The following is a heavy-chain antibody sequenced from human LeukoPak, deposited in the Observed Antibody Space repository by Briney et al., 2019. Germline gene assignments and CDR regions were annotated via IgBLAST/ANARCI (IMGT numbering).Heavy chain of an antibody. J-gene: IGHJ5*02. CDR2: INYSGST. CDR3: ARKLGYCSSTSCFSNWLDP. V-gene: IGHV4-34*01. D-gene: IGHD2-2*01. CDR1: GGSFSGYY. Sequence: KASETLSLTCAVYGGSFSGYYWSWIRQPPGKGLEWIGEINYSGSTNYNPSLKSRVTISVDTSKNQFSLKLSSVTAADTAVYYCARKLGYCSSTSCFSNWLDPWGQGTLVTVSS.